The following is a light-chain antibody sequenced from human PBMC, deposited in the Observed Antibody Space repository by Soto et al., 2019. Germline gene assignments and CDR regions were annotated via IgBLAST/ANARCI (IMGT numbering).Light chain of an antibody. CDR1: QGISSW. CDR2: AAS. CDR3: QQANGFPIT. Sequence: DLQMTQSPSSVSASVGDRVTITCRASQGISSWLAWYQQKPGKAPKLLVYAASSLQSVVPSKFSSSGSGTDFTLTISSLHAEDCATYHCQQANGFPITFRQGTRLEIK. V-gene: IGKV1-12*01. J-gene: IGKJ5*01.